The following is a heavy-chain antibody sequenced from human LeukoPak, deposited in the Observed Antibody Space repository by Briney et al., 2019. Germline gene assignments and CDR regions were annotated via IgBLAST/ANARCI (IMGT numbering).Heavy chain of an antibody. CDR2: IYYSGST. J-gene: IGHJ4*02. CDR3: ARDLLVATHFDY. CDR1: GFTFSSYG. V-gene: IGHV4-39*07. D-gene: IGHD5-12*01. Sequence: GSLRLSCAASGFTFSSYGMSWVRQPPGKGLEWIGSIYYSGSTYYNPSLKSRVTISVDTSKNQFSLKLSSVTAADTAVYYCARDLLVATHFDYWGQGTLVTVSS.